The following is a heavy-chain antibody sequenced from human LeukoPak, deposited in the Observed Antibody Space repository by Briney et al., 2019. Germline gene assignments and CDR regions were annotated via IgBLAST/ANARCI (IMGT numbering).Heavy chain of an antibody. CDR1: GYTFTSYD. V-gene: IGHV1-8*03. Sequence: ASVKVSCKASGYTFTSYDINWVRQATGQGLEWMGWMNPNSGNTGYAQKFQGRVTITRNTSISTAYMELSSLRSEDTAVYYCAKGSLDALITMIVNRLPVDYWGQGTLVTVSS. CDR2: MNPNSGNT. J-gene: IGHJ4*02. CDR3: AKGSLDALITMIVNRLPVDY. D-gene: IGHD3-22*01.